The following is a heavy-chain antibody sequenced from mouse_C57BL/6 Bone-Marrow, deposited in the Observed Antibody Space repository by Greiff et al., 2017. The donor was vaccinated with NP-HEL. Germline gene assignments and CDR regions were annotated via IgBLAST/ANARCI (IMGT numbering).Heavy chain of an antibody. CDR2: IHPNSGST. Sequence: VQLQQPGAELVKPGASVKLSCKASGYTFTSYWMHWVKQRPGQGLEWIGMIHPNSGSTNYTEQFQSKATLTVDKSSSTAYMQLSSLTSEDSAVYYCASYGNYEGAGFAYWGQGTMVTVAA. CDR3: ASYGNYEGAGFAY. V-gene: IGHV1-64*01. D-gene: IGHD2-1*01. CDR1: GYTFTSYW. J-gene: IGHJ3*01.